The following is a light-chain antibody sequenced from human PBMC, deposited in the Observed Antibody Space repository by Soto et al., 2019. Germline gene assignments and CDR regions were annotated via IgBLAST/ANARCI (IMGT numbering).Light chain of an antibody. CDR2: GNT. CDR1: SSNIGAGFD. V-gene: IGLV1-40*01. Sequence: QSVLTQPPSVSGAPGQRVTISCTGSSSNIGAGFDVHWYQQLPGTAPNLLIYGNTNRPSGVPDRFSGSKSGTSASLAITGLQAEDEADYYCSSYAGSSNVFGTGTKVTVL. J-gene: IGLJ1*01. CDR3: SSYAGSSNV.